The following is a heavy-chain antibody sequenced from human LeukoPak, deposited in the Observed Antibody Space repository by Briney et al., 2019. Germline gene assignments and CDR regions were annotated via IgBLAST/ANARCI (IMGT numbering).Heavy chain of an antibody. Sequence: GGSLRLSCAASGFTFRNYWMSWVRQAPGKGLEWMANIKQDGREKWYVDSVKGRFTISRDNAKNSLYLQMSRLRAEDTAVYYCARDGYNEGGSGWFDPWGQGTLVTVSS. D-gene: IGHD1-14*01. CDR3: ARDGYNEGGSGWFDP. V-gene: IGHV3-7*01. J-gene: IGHJ5*02. CDR2: IKQDGREK. CDR1: GFTFRNYW.